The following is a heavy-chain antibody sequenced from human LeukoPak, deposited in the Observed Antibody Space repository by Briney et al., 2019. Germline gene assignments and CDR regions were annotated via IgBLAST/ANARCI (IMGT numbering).Heavy chain of an antibody. V-gene: IGHV3-30*18. Sequence: GGSLRLSCIGAGFNFRYYAIYWVRQAPGKGLEWVAVVSYDGNDGYYADSVKGRFSISRDNSQNTVTLQMNNLRVDDTAIYYCAKLAWNDGSYYFAYWGQGTLVTVSS. J-gene: IGHJ4*02. CDR3: AKLAWNDGSYYFAY. D-gene: IGHD1-1*01. CDR2: VSYDGNDG. CDR1: GFNFRYYA.